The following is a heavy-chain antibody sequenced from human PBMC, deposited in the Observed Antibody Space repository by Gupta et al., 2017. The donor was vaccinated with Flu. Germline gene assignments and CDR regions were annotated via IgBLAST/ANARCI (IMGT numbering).Heavy chain of an antibody. CDR2: MNPNSGNT. J-gene: IGHJ6*02. CDR3: AREGINTIFGVIVYYGMDV. V-gene: IGHV1-8*01. Sequence: WVRQATGQGLEWMGGMNPNSGNTGYAQKFQGRVTMTRNTSISTAYMELSSLRSEETAVYYCAREGINTIFGVIVYYGMDVWGQGTTVTVSS. D-gene: IGHD3-3*01.